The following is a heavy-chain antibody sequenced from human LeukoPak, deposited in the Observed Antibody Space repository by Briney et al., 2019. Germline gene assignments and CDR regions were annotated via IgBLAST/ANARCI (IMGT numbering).Heavy chain of an antibody. D-gene: IGHD3-10*01. CDR3: AREANYYCSGIDY. J-gene: IGHJ4*02. CDR1: GGSISSHY. V-gene: IGHV4-59*11. CDR2: IYYSGST. Sequence: SETLSLTCTVSGGSISSHYWRWIRQPPGKGLEWIGYIYYSGSTNYNPSLKSRVTISVGASKNQFFLKLSSVTAADTAVYYCAREANYYCSGIDYWGQGTLVMVSS.